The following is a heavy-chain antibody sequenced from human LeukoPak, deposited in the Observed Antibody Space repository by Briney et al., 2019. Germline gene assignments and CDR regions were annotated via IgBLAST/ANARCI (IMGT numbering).Heavy chain of an antibody. Sequence: SETLSLTCTVSGGSISSSSYYWGWIRQPPGKGLEWIGSIYYSGSTYYNPSLKSRVTISVDTSKNQFSLKLSSVTAADTAVYYCARALPLSPWGQGTLVTVSS. CDR1: GGSISSSSYY. J-gene: IGHJ5*02. CDR3: ARALPLSP. CDR2: IYYSGST. V-gene: IGHV4-39*07.